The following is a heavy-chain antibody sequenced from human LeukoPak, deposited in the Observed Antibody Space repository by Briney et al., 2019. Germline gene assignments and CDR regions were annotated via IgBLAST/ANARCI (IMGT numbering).Heavy chain of an antibody. J-gene: IGHJ4*02. CDR2: IYHSGST. CDR3: ARGPTYYYDSSGYDY. CDR1: VGSISSGGYS. Sequence: PSQTLSLTCAVSVGSISSGGYSWSWIRQPPGKGLEWIGYIYHSGSTYYNPSLKSRVTISVDRSKNQFSLKLSSVTAADTAVYYCARGPTYYYDSSGYDYWGQGTLVTVSS. D-gene: IGHD3-22*01. V-gene: IGHV4-30-2*01.